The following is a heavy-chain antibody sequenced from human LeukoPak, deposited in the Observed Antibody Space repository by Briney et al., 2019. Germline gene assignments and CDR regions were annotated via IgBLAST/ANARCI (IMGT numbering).Heavy chain of an antibody. V-gene: IGHV4-59*01. CDR2: IYYSGST. D-gene: IGHD3-22*01. CDR1: GGSISSYY. J-gene: IGHJ3*02. Sequence: SETLSLTCTVSGGSISSYYWSWSRQPPGKGLELIGYIYYSGSTNYNPSLKSRVTISVDTSKNQFSLKLSSVTAADTAVYYCARDNQYYYDSSGYFGSSAFDIWGQGTMVTVSS. CDR3: ARDNQYYYDSSGYFGSSAFDI.